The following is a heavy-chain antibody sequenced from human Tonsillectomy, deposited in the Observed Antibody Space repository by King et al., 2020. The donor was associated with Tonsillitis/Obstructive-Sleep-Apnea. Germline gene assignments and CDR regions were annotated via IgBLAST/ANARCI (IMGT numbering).Heavy chain of an antibody. CDR3: TRALYGDYDFDY. D-gene: IGHD4-17*01. J-gene: IGHJ4*02. CDR1: GFTFGDYA. V-gene: IGHV3-49*05. Sequence: EQLVQSGGGLVKPGRSLRLSCTASGFTFGDYAMSWFRQAPGKGLEWGGFIRSKAYGGTTDYPASVTGRFTISRDDSKSIAYLQMNSLKTEDTAEYYCTRALYGDYDFDYWGQRTLVTVSS. CDR2: IRSKAYGGTT.